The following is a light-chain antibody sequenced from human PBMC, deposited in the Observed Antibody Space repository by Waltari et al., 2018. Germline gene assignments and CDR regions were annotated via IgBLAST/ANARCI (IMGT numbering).Light chain of an antibody. CDR1: GGSVASNF. Sequence: NFMLTQPHSVSESPGKTVTISCTGSGGSVASNFVQWYQQRPGSAPSSVIYEDNQRPSGVPDRFSGSIDRSSNAASLASSGLKTEDEADYYCQSSDSNNHVVFGGGTKLTVL. CDR3: QSSDSNNHVV. J-gene: IGLJ2*01. V-gene: IGLV6-57*02. CDR2: EDN.